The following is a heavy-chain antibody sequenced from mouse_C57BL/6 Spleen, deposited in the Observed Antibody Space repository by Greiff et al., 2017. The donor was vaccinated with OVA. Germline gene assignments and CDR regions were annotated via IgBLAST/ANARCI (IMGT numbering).Heavy chain of an antibody. CDR1: GYSITSCYF. V-gene: IGHV3-6*01. J-gene: IGHJ4*01. CDR3: GGNWDGDAMDY. CDR2: IRYDGST. D-gene: IGHD4-1*01. Sequence: DVQLQQSGPGLVKPSQSLSLTCSVTGYSITSCYFWNLIRQFPRNKLEWVGYIRYDGSTNYNPSLKNRISITRDPSKNQLFQRLNSVTTEDAATYYCGGNWDGDAMDYWGQGTSVTVSS.